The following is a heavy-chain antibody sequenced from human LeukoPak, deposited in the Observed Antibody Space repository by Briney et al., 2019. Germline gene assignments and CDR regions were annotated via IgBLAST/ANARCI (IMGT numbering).Heavy chain of an antibody. J-gene: IGHJ6*03. Sequence: NPSETLSLTCTVSGGSISSSSYYWGWIRQPPGKGLEWIGSIYYSGSTHYNPSLKSRVTISVDTSKNQFSLKLGSVTAADTAVYYCARDRYYDILTGYPPYYMDVWGKGTTVTVSS. V-gene: IGHV4-39*07. D-gene: IGHD3-9*01. CDR2: IYYSGST. CDR3: ARDRYYDILTGYPPYYMDV. CDR1: GGSISSSSYY.